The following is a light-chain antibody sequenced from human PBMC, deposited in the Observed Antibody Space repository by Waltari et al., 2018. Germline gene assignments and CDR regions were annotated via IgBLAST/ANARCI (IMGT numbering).Light chain of an antibody. V-gene: IGKV1-5*03. Sequence: DIQMTQSPSTLSASVGDRVTITCRASQSITNWLAWYQQKPGKAPKLLIYRASNFESGVPSRFSGSGSGTEFTITISSLQPDDFATYYCQQYDNYWTFGQGTKVEIK. J-gene: IGKJ1*01. CDR2: RAS. CDR1: QSITNW. CDR3: QQYDNYWT.